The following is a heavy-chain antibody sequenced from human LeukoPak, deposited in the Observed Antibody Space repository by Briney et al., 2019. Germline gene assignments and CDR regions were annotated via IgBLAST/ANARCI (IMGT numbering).Heavy chain of an antibody. CDR1: GYTSASYD. J-gene: IGHJ3*02. D-gene: IGHD3-16*02. V-gene: IGHV1-8*01. Sequence: ASVKVSCEASGYTSASYDINWVRQATGQGLEWMGWMNPNSGNTGYAQKFQGRVTMTRNTSISTAYMELSSLRSEDTAVYYCARAIGIPDDAFDIWGQGTMVTVSS. CDR2: MNPNSGNT. CDR3: ARAIGIPDDAFDI.